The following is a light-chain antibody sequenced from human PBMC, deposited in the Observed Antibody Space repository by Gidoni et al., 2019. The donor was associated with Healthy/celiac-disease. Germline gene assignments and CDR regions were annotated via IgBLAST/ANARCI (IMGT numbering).Light chain of an antibody. Sequence: IQLTQSPSSLSASVGDRVTITCQASQDISNDLNWYQQKPGKAPKLLIYDASNLETGVPSSFSGSGSGTDFTFTISSLQPEDIATYYCQQYDNHQLTFXGXTKVEIK. CDR3: QQYDNHQLT. CDR1: QDISND. CDR2: DAS. J-gene: IGKJ4*01. V-gene: IGKV1-33*01.